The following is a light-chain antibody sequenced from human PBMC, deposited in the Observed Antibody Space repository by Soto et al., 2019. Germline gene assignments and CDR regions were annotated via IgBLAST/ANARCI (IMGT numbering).Light chain of an antibody. J-gene: IGKJ5*01. CDR3: QQYGSSPPIT. Sequence: EIVLTQSPGTLSLSPGERATLSCGANQSVTSNYLAWYQQKPGQAPRLLIYATSNRATGIPDRFSGSGSGTDFTLTISRLEPEDFAVYYCQQYGSSPPITFGQGTRLEIK. V-gene: IGKV3-20*01. CDR2: ATS. CDR1: QSVTSNY.